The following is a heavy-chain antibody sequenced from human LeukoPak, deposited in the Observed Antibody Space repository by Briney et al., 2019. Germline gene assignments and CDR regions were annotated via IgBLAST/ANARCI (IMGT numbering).Heavy chain of an antibody. CDR3: ARVYCSGGSCYPYFDY. Sequence: GGSLRLSCAASGFTFSDYYMNWIRQAPGKGLEWVSYISSSGSTIYYADSVKGRFTISRDNAKNSLYLQMNSLRAEDTAVYYCARVYCSGGSCYPYFDYWGQGTLVTVSS. V-gene: IGHV3-11*04. D-gene: IGHD2-15*01. J-gene: IGHJ4*02. CDR2: ISSSGSTI. CDR1: GFTFSDYY.